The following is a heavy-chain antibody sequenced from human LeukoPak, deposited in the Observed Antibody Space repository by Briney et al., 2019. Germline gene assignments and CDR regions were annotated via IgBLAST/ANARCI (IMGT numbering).Heavy chain of an antibody. J-gene: IGHJ3*02. Sequence: GGSLRLSCAASGFTFSSYEMNWVRQAPGKGLEWVSYISSSGTTKYYADSVKGRFTLSRDNAKKSLPLQMNSLRAEDTAIYYCARSNRDAFDMWGQGTVVTVSS. D-gene: IGHD2/OR15-2a*01. CDR2: ISSSGTTK. V-gene: IGHV3-48*03. CDR3: ARSNRDAFDM. CDR1: GFTFSSYE.